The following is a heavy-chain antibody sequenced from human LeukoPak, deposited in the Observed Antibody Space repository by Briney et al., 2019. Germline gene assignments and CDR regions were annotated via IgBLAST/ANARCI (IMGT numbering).Heavy chain of an antibody. J-gene: IGHJ3*02. CDR2: IYYSGST. D-gene: IGHD1-26*01. Sequence: PSETLSLTCTVSGGSISSSSYYWGWIRQPPGKGLEWIGSIYYSGSTYYNPSLKSRVTISVDTSKNQFSLKLSSVTAADTAVYYCARDGWELPVYDAFDIWGQGTMVTVSS. CDR3: ARDGWELPVYDAFDI. CDR1: GGSISSSSYY. V-gene: IGHV4-39*07.